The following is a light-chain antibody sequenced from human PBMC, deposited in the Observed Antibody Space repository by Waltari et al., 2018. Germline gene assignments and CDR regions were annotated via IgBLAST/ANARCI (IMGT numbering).Light chain of an antibody. Sequence: EIVLTQSPGTLSLSPGERATISCRASQSVSKYLAWYQQKPGQAPRLLIYDASIRATGIPDRFSGSGWGTDFSLNISSLEPEDFAVYYCQKYGTLPATFGQGTKVQ. CDR3: QKYGTLPAT. CDR2: DAS. J-gene: IGKJ1*01. V-gene: IGKV3-20*01. CDR1: QSVSKY.